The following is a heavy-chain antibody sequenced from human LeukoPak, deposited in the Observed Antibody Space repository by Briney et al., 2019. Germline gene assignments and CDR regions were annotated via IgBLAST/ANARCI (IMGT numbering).Heavy chain of an antibody. V-gene: IGHV3-33*01. CDR2: IWSHGNTK. CDR1: GFVFSTYG. CDR3: AREGYYGSGSPPSLYFDY. D-gene: IGHD3-10*01. J-gene: IGHJ4*02. Sequence: PGGSLRLSCAASGFVFSTYGMHWVRQAPGKGLEWVAVIWSHGNTKKYADSVTGRFTISRDNSRSTLYLQMNSLRPEDTAIYYCAREGYYGSGSPPSLYFDYWGQGTLVTVSS.